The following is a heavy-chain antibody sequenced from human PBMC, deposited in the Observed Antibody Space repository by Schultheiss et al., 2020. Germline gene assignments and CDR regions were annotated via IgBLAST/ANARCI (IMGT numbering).Heavy chain of an antibody. CDR3: ARVRRDGYNYVDY. Sequence: GGSLRLSCAASGFAFSTYVLHWVRRAPGKGLEWVSGISWNSGSIGYADSVKGRFTISRDNAKNSLYLQMNSLRAEDTAVYYCARVRRDGYNYVDYWGQGTLVTVSS. CDR1: GFAFSTYV. CDR2: ISWNSGSI. V-gene: IGHV3-48*04. J-gene: IGHJ4*02. D-gene: IGHD5-24*01.